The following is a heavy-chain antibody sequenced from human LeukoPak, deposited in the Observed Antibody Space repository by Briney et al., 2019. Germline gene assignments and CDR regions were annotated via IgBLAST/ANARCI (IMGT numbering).Heavy chain of an antibody. CDR2: ISGSGGST. J-gene: IGHJ4*02. CDR1: GFTFSSYA. CDR3: AKNDCSSTSCYISAFDY. D-gene: IGHD2-2*02. Sequence: PGASLRLSCAASGFTFSSYAMSWVRQAPGKGVEWVSAISGSGGSTYYADSVKGRFTISRDNSKKTLYLQMNSLRAEDTAVYYCAKNDCSSTSCYISAFDYRGQGTLVTVSS. V-gene: IGHV3-23*01.